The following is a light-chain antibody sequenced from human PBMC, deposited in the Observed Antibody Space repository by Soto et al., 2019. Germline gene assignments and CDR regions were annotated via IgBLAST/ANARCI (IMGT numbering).Light chain of an antibody. CDR2: DND. Sequence: QSVLTQPPSVSAAPGQTVTISCSGSSSNIGNNSVSWYQQLPGTAPKLLIYDNDRRPSGFPDRFSGSKSGTSATLGITGLQTGDEGDYYCGTWDSSLSAAVVFGGGTKLTVL. V-gene: IGLV1-51*01. CDR3: GTWDSSLSAAVV. J-gene: IGLJ2*01. CDR1: SSNIGNNS.